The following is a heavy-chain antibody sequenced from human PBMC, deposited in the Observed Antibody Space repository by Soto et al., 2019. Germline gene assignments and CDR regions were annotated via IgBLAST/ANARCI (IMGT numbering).Heavy chain of an antibody. Sequence: QITLKESGPTLVKPTQTLTLTCTFSGFSLSTSGVGVGWIRQPPGKALEWLALIYWDDDKRYSPSLKSRLTITKDTSKNPVVLTMTNMDTVDTATYYCAHRLPGDKFDYWGQGTLVTVSS. V-gene: IGHV2-5*02. D-gene: IGHD2-21*02. J-gene: IGHJ4*02. CDR3: AHRLPGDKFDY. CDR2: IYWDDDK. CDR1: GFSLSTSGVG.